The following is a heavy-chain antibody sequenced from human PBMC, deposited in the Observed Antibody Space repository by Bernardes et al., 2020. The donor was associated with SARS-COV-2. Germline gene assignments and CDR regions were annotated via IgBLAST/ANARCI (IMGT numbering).Heavy chain of an antibody. CDR2: ITAYSGNT. J-gene: IGHJ4*02. V-gene: IGHV1-18*04. D-gene: IGHD3-22*01. CDR1: GYTFTNYG. CDR3: ARDTISMIVVVPDY. Sequence: ASVKVSCKASGYTFTNYGISWVRQAPGQGLKWVGWITAYSGNTNYAQKLQGRVTMTTDTSTSTAYMELRSLRSDDTAVHYCARDTISMIVVVPDYWGQGTLVTVSS.